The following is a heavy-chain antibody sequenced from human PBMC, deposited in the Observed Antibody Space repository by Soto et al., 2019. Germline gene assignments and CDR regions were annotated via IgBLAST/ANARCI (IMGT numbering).Heavy chain of an antibody. V-gene: IGHV4-59*11. CDR1: GGSISSHY. J-gene: IGHJ6*02. Sequence: SETLSLTCTVSGGSISSHYWNWIRQPPGKGLEWIGCISYNGNSYSIPSLRSRVTVSMDRSKNQVSLKLTSVTAADTAIYYCARVPYGGASGGVYFYYGLDVWGQGTTVTVAS. CDR2: ISYNGNS. CDR3: ARVPYGGASGGVYFYYGLDV. D-gene: IGHD4-17*01.